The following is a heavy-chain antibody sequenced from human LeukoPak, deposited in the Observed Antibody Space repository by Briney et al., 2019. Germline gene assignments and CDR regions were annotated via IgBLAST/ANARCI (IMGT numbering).Heavy chain of an antibody. CDR3: AKVYTMIVVVADAFDI. CDR2: ISYDGSNK. CDR1: GFTFSSYG. Sequence: GGSLRLSCAASGFTFSSYGMHWVRQAPGKGLEWVAVISYDGSNKYYADSVKGRFTISRDNSKNTLYLQMNSLGAEDTAVYYCAKVYTMIVVVADAFDIWGQGTMVTVSS. D-gene: IGHD3-22*01. J-gene: IGHJ3*02. V-gene: IGHV3-30*18.